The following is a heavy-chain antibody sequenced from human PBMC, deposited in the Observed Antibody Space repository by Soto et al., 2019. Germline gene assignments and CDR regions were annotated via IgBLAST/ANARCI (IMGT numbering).Heavy chain of an antibody. Sequence: QLLESGGGSVQPGGSLRLSCVASGFIFSNYGMHWVRQAPGKGLEWVAVISYDGSNKYYADSVKGRFTISRDNSKNTLYLQMNSLRAEDTAVYYCAKDVVVGATTGLGDYYYYYGMDVWGQGTTVTVSS. CDR2: ISYDGSNK. J-gene: IGHJ6*02. CDR1: GFIFSNYG. V-gene: IGHV3-30*18. D-gene: IGHD1-26*01. CDR3: AKDVVVGATTGLGDYYYYYGMDV.